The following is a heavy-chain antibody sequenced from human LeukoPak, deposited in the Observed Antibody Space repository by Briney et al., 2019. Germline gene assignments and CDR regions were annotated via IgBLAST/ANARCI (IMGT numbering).Heavy chain of an antibody. V-gene: IGHV3-21*01. CDR2: ISSSSSYI. Sequence: PGGSLRLSCAASGLTFRSYWMNWVRQAPGEGLEWVSSISSSSSYIYYADSVKGRFTISRDNAKNSLYLQMNSLRAEDTAVYYCARDSGYDSDAFDIWGQGTMVTVSS. CDR1: GLTFRSYW. J-gene: IGHJ3*02. D-gene: IGHD5-12*01. CDR3: ARDSGYDSDAFDI.